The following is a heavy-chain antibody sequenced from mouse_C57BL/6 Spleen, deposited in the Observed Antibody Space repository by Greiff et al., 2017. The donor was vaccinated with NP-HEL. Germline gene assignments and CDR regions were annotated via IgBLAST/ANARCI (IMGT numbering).Heavy chain of an antibody. CDR1: GFTFSDYG. V-gene: IGHV5-17*01. CDR3: ARVRSNYVYAMDY. D-gene: IGHD2-5*01. Sequence: EVKLMESGGGLVKPGGSLKLSCAASGFTFSDYGMHWVRQAPEKGLEWVAYISSGSSTIYYADTVKGRFTISRDNAKNTLFLQMTSLRSEDTAMYYCARVRSNYVYAMDYWGQGTPVTVSS. CDR2: ISSGSSTI. J-gene: IGHJ4*01.